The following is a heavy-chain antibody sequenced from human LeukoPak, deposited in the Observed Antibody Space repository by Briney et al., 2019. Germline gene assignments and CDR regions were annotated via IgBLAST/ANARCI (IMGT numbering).Heavy chain of an antibody. CDR3: ARSQHSSGYPYYFDY. V-gene: IGHV4-59*08. J-gene: IGHJ4*02. Sequence: SETLSLTCTVSGGSISSYYWSWIRQPPGKGLEWIGYIYYSGSTNYNPSLKSRVTISVDTSKNQFSLKLSSVTAADTAVYYCARSQHSSGYPYYFDYWGQGTLVTVSS. CDR1: GGSISSYY. D-gene: IGHD3-22*01. CDR2: IYYSGST.